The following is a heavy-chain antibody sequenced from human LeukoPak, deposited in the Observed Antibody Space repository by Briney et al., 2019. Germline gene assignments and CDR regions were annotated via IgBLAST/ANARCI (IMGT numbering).Heavy chain of an antibody. CDR1: GYTFTSYY. D-gene: IGHD2-2*01. CDR3: ARDRNDIVVVPAQLYYYYGMDV. J-gene: IGHJ6*02. V-gene: IGHV1-46*01. CDR2: INPSGGST. Sequence: ASVKVSCKASGYTFTSYYTHWVRQAPGQGLEWMGIINPSGGSTSYAQKFQGRVTMTRDTSTSTVYMELSSLRSEDTAVYYCARDRNDIVVVPAQLYYYYGMDVWGQGTTVTVSS.